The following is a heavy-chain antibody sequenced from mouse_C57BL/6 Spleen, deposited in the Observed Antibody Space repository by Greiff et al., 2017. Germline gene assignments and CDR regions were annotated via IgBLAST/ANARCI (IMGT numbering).Heavy chain of an antibody. CDR1: GYTFTSYW. D-gene: IGHD1-1*01. CDR2: IDPSDSYT. CDR3: ARSHYYGSSYYFDY. Sequence: QVQLKQPGAELVRPGTSVKLSCKASGYTFTSYWMHWVKQRPGQGLEWIGVIDPSDSYTNYNQKFKGKATLTVDTSSSTAYMQLSSLTSEDSAVYYCARSHYYGSSYYFDYWGQGTTLTVSS. V-gene: IGHV1-59*01. J-gene: IGHJ2*01.